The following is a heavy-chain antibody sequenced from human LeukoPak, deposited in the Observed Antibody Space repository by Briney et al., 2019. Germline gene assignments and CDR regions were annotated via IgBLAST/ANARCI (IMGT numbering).Heavy chain of an antibody. D-gene: IGHD3-10*01. CDR3: ARAVRWFGELSQIDY. CDR1: DGFITNNSYY. CDR2: IFHSGTT. V-gene: IGHV4-39*07. Sequence: SETLSLTCSVSDGFITNNSYYWGWIRQPPGKGLEWIGNIFHSGTTYYKPSVKSPGTISVETSKNHFSREVSSVIAPDRAIYFCARAVRWFGELSQIDYWGQGTLVTVSS. J-gene: IGHJ4*02.